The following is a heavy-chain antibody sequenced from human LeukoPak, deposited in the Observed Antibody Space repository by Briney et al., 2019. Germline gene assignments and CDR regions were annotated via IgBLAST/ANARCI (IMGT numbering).Heavy chain of an antibody. D-gene: IGHD1-26*01. J-gene: IGHJ4*02. Sequence: PGTSLRLSCAASGFIFGNYAIHWVRQAPGKGLEWVSLISFDGTTSFYADSVKGRFTVSRDNSNNTLQLHLSGLKTEDTAIYYCARTSGREKNFDFWGQGTLVTVSP. CDR1: GFIFGNYA. V-gene: IGHV3-30-3*01. CDR2: ISFDGTTS. CDR3: ARTSGREKNFDF.